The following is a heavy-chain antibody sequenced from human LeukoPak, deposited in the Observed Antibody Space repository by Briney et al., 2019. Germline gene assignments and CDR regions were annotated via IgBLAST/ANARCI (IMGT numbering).Heavy chain of an antibody. CDR2: ISGSGGST. CDR1: GFTFSSYS. Sequence: GGSLTLSCAASGFTFSSYSMSWVRQPPGKGLEWVSAISGSGGSTYYADSVKGRFTISRDNSKNTLYLQMHRRRAEETGVYYCAKAGYYDSSGYSIWGQGTLVTVSS. V-gene: IGHV3-23*01. D-gene: IGHD3-22*01. J-gene: IGHJ4*02. CDR3: AKAGYYDSSGYSI.